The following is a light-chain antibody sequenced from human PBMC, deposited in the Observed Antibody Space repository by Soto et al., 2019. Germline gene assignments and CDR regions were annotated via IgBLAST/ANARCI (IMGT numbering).Light chain of an antibody. J-gene: IGKJ1*01. CDR1: QRISTW. Sequence: DIQMTQSPSTLSASVGDRVTITCRASQRISTWVAWYQQKPGKDPKLLIYRASSLDSGFPARLTGSGSGTEFSLCNSGLPPDDVSAYHCQQYHSCVRTFGEGTRVVIK. CDR3: QQYHSCVRT. V-gene: IGKV1-5*03. CDR2: RAS.